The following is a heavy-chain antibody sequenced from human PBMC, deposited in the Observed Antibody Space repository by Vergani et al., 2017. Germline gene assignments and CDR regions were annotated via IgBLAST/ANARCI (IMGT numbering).Heavy chain of an antibody. D-gene: IGHD5/OR15-5a*01. CDR3: AKANPRNSVSAHHYNYHAMDF. J-gene: IGHJ6*02. CDR1: GFTFNHYA. CDR2: ISGSGGST. V-gene: IGHV3-23*01. Sequence: EVQLLESGGDLVQPGGSLRLSCAASGFTFNHYAMNWVRQAPGKGLEWVSGISGSGGSTYYAGSVKGRFTISRDSSKNTLYLQMDSLSAGDTAVYYCAKANPRNSVSAHHYNYHAMDFWGQGTTVTVSS.